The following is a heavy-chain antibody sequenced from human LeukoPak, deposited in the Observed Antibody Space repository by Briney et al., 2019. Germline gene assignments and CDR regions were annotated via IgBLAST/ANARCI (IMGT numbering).Heavy chain of an antibody. CDR3: VSGYGDYNFDF. CDR1: GFSVINTY. J-gene: IGHJ4*02. D-gene: IGHD4-17*01. V-gene: IGHV3-53*01. Sequence: GGSLRLSCAASGFSVINTYVNWVRQAPGKGLEWVSVIDDSGATSFVDAVKGRFTISRDNSKNTVSLHMNNLRAEDTAVYYCVSGYGDYNFDFWGQGTLVTVSS. CDR2: IDDSGAT.